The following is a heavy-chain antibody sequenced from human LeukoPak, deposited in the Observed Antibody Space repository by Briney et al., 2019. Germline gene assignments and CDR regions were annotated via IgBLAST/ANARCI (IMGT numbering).Heavy chain of an antibody. J-gene: IGHJ5*02. D-gene: IGHD2-15*01. CDR1: GGTFSSYA. V-gene: IGHV1-69*04. CDR3: ARDKGIYCSGGSCYPGRFDP. Sequence: SVKVSCKASGGTFSSYAISWVRQAPGQGLEWMGRIIPILGIANYAQKFQGRVTITADKSTSTAYMELSSLRSEDTAVYYCARDKGIYCSGGSCYPGRFDPWGQGTLVTVSS. CDR2: IIPILGIA.